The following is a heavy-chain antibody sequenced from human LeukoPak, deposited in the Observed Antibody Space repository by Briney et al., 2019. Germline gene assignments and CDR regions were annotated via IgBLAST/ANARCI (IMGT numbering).Heavy chain of an antibody. CDR3: ATISAQTFDI. J-gene: IGHJ3*02. CDR2: IKPDGGDK. D-gene: IGHD5-24*01. Sequence: GGSLRLSCVGSGFSFRSHWVNWVRQSPGKGLEWVANIKPDGGDKYYVDSARGQFTVSRDNAKNSAFLQMNSLRAEDTAIYYCATISAQTFDIWGQGTLVSVSS. CDR1: GFSFRSHW. V-gene: IGHV3-7*01.